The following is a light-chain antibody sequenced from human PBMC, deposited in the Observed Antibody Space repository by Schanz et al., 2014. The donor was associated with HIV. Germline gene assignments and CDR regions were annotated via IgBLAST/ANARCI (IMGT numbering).Light chain of an antibody. CDR2: EVS. CDR3: SSYTSSSTWV. CDR1: SSDVGSYNR. Sequence: QSALTQPPSVSGSPGQSVTISCTGTSSDVGSYNRVSWYQQPPGTAPKLMIYEVSKRPSGVPDRFSGYKSGDTASLTISGLQAEDEADYYCSSYTSSSTWVFGGGTKLTVL. V-gene: IGLV2-18*02. J-gene: IGLJ3*02.